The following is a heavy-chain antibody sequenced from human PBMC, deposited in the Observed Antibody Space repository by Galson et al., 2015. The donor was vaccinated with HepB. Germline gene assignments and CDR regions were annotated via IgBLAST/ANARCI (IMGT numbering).Heavy chain of an antibody. CDR2: IDTNTGNP. V-gene: IGHV7-4-1*02. CDR3: ARDFVIAENWFDP. J-gene: IGHJ5*02. Sequence: SVKVSCKASGYTFTSYAMNWVRQAPGQGLEWMGWIDTNTGNPTYAQGFTGRFVFSLDTSVSTAYLQISSLKAEDTAVYYCARDFVIAENWFDPWGQGTLVTVSS. CDR1: GYTFTSYA. D-gene: IGHD6-13*01.